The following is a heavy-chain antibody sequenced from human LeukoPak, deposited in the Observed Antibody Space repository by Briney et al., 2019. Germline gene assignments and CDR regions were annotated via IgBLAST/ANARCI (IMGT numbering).Heavy chain of an antibody. CDR2: IYHSGST. V-gene: IGHV4-34*01. D-gene: IGHD1-20*01. CDR3: ARVGRLGYNWNARAFDY. J-gene: IGHJ4*02. CDR1: GGSFSGYY. Sequence: KPSETLSLTCAVYGGSFSGYYWSWIRQPPGKGLEWIGEIYHSGSTNYNPSLKSRVTISLDTSKNQFSLKLTSVTAADTAVYYCARVGRLGYNWNARAFDYWGQGTLVTVSS.